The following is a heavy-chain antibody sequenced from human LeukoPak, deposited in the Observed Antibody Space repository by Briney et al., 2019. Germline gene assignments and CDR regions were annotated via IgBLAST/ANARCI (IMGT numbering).Heavy chain of an antibody. CDR1: GFTFSDYY. Sequence: PGGSLRLSCAASGFTFSDYYMSWVRQAPGKGLEWVSHIRSSGSTIYYADFVKGRFTLSRDNAKNSLYLQMNSLRAEDTAVYYCARVIRGPYYFDYWGQGTLVIVSS. J-gene: IGHJ4*02. CDR2: IRSSGSTI. V-gene: IGHV3-11*01. D-gene: IGHD3-10*01. CDR3: ARVIRGPYYFDY.